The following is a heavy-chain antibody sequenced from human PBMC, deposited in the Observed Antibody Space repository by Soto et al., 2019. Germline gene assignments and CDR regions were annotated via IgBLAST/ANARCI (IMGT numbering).Heavy chain of an antibody. CDR2: ISGSGGST. Sequence: PGGSLRLSCAASGFTFSSYAMSWVRQAPGKGLEWVSAISGSGGSTYYADSVKGRFTISRDNSKNTLYLQMNSLRAEDTAVYYCAKQGGEWLLTEYYYYYYMDVWGKGNTVTVS. D-gene: IGHD5-12*01. CDR3: AKQGGEWLLTEYYYYYYMDV. J-gene: IGHJ6*03. CDR1: GFTFSSYA. V-gene: IGHV3-23*01.